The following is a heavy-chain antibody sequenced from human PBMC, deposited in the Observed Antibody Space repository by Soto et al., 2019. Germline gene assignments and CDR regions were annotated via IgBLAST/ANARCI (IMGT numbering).Heavy chain of an antibody. CDR3: VTGPHIVR. Sequence: ASVXVAWKTSVYTFTGYYLNWVRQAPGRGLEWVGWINPKTGDTNNAQKFQGRVTMTTDTSISTGYMELSGLKSDDTAVYYCVTGPHIVRWGQATRV. J-gene: IGHJ4*02. V-gene: IGHV1-2*02. CDR2: INPKTGDT. D-gene: IGHD3-16*02. CDR1: VYTFTGYY.